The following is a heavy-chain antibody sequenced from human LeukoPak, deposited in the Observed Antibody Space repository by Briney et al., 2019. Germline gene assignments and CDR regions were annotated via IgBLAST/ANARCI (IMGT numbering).Heavy chain of an antibody. D-gene: IGHD2-15*01. V-gene: IGHV4-61*01. CDR2: IYFSESN. CDR1: LDSLRSGSNY. J-gene: IGHJ4*02. CDR3: ARVEGSGRGGGCYPFSFDD. Sequence: PETLSLTCTLSLDSLRSGSNYCSWVRQPPGKRLEWHTYIYFSESNNYNPSLNSRVTISLDTSKNQFSLNLSSVTAADTAVYCCARVEGSGRGGGCYPFSFDDWGQGTLVTVSS.